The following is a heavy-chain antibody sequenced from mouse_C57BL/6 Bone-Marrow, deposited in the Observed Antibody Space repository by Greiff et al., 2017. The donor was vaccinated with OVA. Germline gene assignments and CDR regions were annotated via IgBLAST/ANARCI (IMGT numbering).Heavy chain of an antibody. CDR3: ARPFYGSSYAAY. Sequence: EVQLQQSGPVLVKPGASVKMSCKASGYTFTDYYMNWVKQSHGKSLEWIGVINPYNGGTSYNQTFKGQATLTVDKSSSTAYMELNSLTSEDSAVYYCARPFYGSSYAAYWGQGTLVTVSA. V-gene: IGHV1-19*01. D-gene: IGHD1-1*01. CDR2: INPYNGGT. J-gene: IGHJ3*01. CDR1: GYTFTDYY.